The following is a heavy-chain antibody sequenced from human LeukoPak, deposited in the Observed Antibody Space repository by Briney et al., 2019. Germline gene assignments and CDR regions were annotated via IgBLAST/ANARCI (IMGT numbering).Heavy chain of an antibody. CDR3: ARGEWGDGYNYFDY. D-gene: IGHD5-24*01. CDR2: TWYDGSKK. J-gene: IGHJ4*02. CDR1: TFTFSSYG. V-gene: IGHV3-33*01. Sequence: GGSLRLSCEASTFTFSSYGMHWVRQAPGKGLEWVAVTWYDGSKKYCGDSVKGRFTISRDSSKNTLYLQMNSLRAEDTAVYYCARGEWGDGYNYFDYWGQGTLVTVSS.